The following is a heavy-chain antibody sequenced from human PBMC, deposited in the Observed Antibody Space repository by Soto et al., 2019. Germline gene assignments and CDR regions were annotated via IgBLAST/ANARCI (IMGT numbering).Heavy chain of an antibody. CDR1: GSSFTGDY. CDR2: VFGNGAGTP. CDR3: ARDLPPYDRRRQSAGAFED. J-gene: IGHJ4*02. D-gene: IGHD3-22*01. Sequence: QVQLQESGPGVVRPSETLSLTCSVSGSSFTGDYWSWIRQPAGKGLEWIGRVFGNGAGTPIYNSALKNRVTMSVDSSKTPFSLKLTSVTAADTALYYCARDLPPYDRRRQSAGAFEDWGQGTLVTVSS. V-gene: IGHV4-4*07.